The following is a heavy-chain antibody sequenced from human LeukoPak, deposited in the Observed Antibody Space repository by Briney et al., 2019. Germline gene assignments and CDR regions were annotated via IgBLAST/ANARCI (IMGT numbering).Heavy chain of an antibody. D-gene: IGHD3-3*02. CDR1: GFTFSSYV. CDR3: AKDISTSRYYYNGMDV. Sequence: PGWSLRLSCAASGFTFSSYVMHWVRQAPAKGLEGVAVISYDGSNKYYGDSVKGRLTISRDNSKNTLSLQMNSLRAEDTAVYYCAKDISTSRYYYNGMDVWGQGTTVTVSS. J-gene: IGHJ6*02. CDR2: ISYDGSNK. V-gene: IGHV3-30*18.